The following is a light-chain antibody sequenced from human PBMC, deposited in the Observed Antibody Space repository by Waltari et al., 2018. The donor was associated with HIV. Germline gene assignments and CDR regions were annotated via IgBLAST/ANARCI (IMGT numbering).Light chain of an antibody. J-gene: IGLJ1*01. CDR2: RNN. CDR1: SSNIGRTS. V-gene: IGLV1-47*01. CDR3: AAWDDSLSAFYV. Sequence: QPVPTQPLSASGTPGHRVTISCSGSSSNIGRTSVHWYQQAPGTPPKLLTYRNNQRPSGVPDRFSGAESGTSASLAISGLRSEDEADYYCAAWDDSLSAFYVFGTGTKVTVL.